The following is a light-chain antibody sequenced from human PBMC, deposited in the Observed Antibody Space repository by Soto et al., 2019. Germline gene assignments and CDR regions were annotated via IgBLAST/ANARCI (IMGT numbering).Light chain of an antibody. CDR3: QQYGTSVLT. CDR1: QSVSSNS. V-gene: IGKV3-20*01. Sequence: EIVLTQSPGTLSLSPGERATLSCRASQSVSSNSVAWYQQKPGQAPRLLIYGASTRATGVPDRFSGSGSGTDFTLTISRLEPEDFAVYFCQQYGTSVLTFGQGTKVEIK. CDR2: GAS. J-gene: IGKJ1*01.